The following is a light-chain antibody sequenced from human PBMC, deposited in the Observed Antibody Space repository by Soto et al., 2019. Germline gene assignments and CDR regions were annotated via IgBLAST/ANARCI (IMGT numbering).Light chain of an antibody. Sequence: EIVLTQSPATLSLSPGERATLSCRASQSVSSYLAWYQQKPGQAPRLLMYDTSNRATGIPARFSGSGSGTDFTLTISSLEPEDVAVYYCQQRSNWPWTFGGGTKVEIK. CDR1: QSVSSY. CDR2: DTS. J-gene: IGKJ4*01. CDR3: QQRSNWPWT. V-gene: IGKV3-11*01.